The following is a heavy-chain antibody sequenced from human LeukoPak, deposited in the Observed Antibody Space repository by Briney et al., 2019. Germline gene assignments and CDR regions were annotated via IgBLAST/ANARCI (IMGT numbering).Heavy chain of an antibody. CDR1: GFTFSSYS. Sequence: GGSLRLSFAASGFTFSSYSMNWVRQAPGKGLEWVSSISSSSSYIYYADSVKGRFTISRDNAKNSLYLQMNSLRAEDTAVYYCASSLSRGYSGYEHWGQGTLVTVSS. D-gene: IGHD5-12*01. CDR3: ASSLSRGYSGYEH. J-gene: IGHJ4*02. V-gene: IGHV3-21*01. CDR2: ISSSSSYI.